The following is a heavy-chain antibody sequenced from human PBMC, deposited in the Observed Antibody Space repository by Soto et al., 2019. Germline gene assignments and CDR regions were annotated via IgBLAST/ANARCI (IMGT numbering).Heavy chain of an antibody. J-gene: IGHJ6*03. D-gene: IGHD2-2*01. V-gene: IGHV1-69*08. Sequence: QVQLVQSGAEVKKPGSSVKVSCKASGGTFSSYTISWVRQAPGQGLEWMGRIIPILGIANYAQKLQGRVTITADKSPSTAYMELSSLRSEDTAVYYCARDEKNCSSTRCYPEGYYYYMDVWGKGTTVTVSS. CDR3: ARDEKNCSSTRCYPEGYYYYMDV. CDR2: IIPILGIA. CDR1: GGTFSSYT.